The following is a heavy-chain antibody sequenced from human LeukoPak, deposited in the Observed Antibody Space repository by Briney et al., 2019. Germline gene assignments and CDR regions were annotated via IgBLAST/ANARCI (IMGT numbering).Heavy chain of an antibody. CDR3: ARGRNSVYYFNVVAPSYFDY. D-gene: IGHD3-22*01. CDR2: INPNSGGT. Sequence: ASVKVSCKASGYTFTGYYKHWVRQAPGQGLEWMGRINPNSGGTNYAQKFQGRVTMTRDTSINTAYMDLSRLRSDDTAVYYCARGRNSVYYFNVVAPSYFDYWGQGTLVTVSS. V-gene: IGHV1-2*06. CDR1: GYTFTGYY. J-gene: IGHJ4*02.